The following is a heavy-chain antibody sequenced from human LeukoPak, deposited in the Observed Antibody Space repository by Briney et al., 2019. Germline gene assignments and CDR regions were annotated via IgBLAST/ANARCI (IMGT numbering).Heavy chain of an antibody. J-gene: IGHJ6*02. V-gene: IGHV1-46*01. CDR2: VNPSGGTT. CDR3: ARDLLRVTTSAHGMDV. D-gene: IGHD3-16*01. Sequence: GASVKVSCKASGYTFSGYYLHWVRQAPGQGLEWMGMVNPSGGTTAYAQKFQGRVTMTRDTSTTTVNLELSSLRSDDTAVYYCARDLLRVTTSAHGMDVWGQGTTVTVSS. CDR1: GYTFSGYY.